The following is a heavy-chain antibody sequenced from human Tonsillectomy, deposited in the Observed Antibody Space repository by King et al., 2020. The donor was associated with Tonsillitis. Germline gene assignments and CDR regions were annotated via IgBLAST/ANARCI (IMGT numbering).Heavy chain of an antibody. D-gene: IGHD3-16*01. V-gene: IGHV3-33*08. CDR1: GFTFSSYG. J-gene: IGHJ3*02. CDR3: ARAWGPYAGDI. Sequence: VQLVESGGGVVQPGRSLRLSCAASGFTFSSYGMHWVRQAPGKGLEWVAVIWYNGSNKYYVDSVKGRFTISRDNSKNTLYLQMNSLRAEDTAVYYCARAWGPYAGDIWGQGTMVTVSS. CDR2: IWYNGSNK.